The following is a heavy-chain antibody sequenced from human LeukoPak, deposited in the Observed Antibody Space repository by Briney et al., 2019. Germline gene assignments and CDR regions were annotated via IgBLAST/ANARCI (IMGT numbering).Heavy chain of an antibody. D-gene: IGHD3-10*01. V-gene: IGHV4-39*07. CDR1: GVSISSSTYY. J-gene: IGHJ6*03. CDR2: VYYRGST. Sequence: SETLSLTCTVSGVSISSSTYYWGWIRQPPGKGLEWIGSVYYRGSTNYNPSLKSRVTISVDTSKNQFSLKLSSVTAADTAVYYCASGITMVRGVTRAYYYYYMDVWGKGTTVTVSS. CDR3: ASGITMVRGVTRAYYYYYMDV.